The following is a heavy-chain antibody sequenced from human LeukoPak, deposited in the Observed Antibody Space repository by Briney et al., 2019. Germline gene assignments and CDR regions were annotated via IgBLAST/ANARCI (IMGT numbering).Heavy chain of an antibody. J-gene: IGHJ6*03. CDR3: AREGGYYGSGSYSNYYYYMDV. V-gene: IGHV1-69*13. D-gene: IGHD3-10*01. CDR2: IIPIFGTA. CDR1: GGTFSSYA. Sequence: SVKVSCKASGGTFSSYAISWVRQAPGQGLEWMGGIIPIFGTANYAQKFQGRVTITADESTSTAYMELSSLRSEDTAVYYCAREGGYYGSGSYSNYYYYMDVWGKGTTVTISS.